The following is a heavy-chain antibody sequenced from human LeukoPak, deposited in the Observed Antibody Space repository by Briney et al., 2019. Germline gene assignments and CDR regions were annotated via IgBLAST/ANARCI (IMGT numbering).Heavy chain of an antibody. Sequence: PSETLSLTCTVSGHSLSSSSYYWGWIRQPPGKGLVWIGSIYYSGSTYYNPSLKSRVTISVDTSKNQFSLKLSSVTAADTAVYYCARELAVTRFMDVWGKGTTVTVSS. V-gene: IGHV4-39*07. CDR1: GHSLSSSSYY. CDR3: ARELAVTRFMDV. D-gene: IGHD4-17*01. J-gene: IGHJ6*03. CDR2: IYYSGST.